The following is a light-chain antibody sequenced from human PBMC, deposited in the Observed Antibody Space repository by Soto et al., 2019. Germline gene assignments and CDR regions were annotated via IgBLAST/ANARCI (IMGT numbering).Light chain of an antibody. V-gene: IGKV3-20*01. J-gene: IGKJ2*01. CDR3: QQYGSSRRT. CDR2: GAY. Sequence: EIVLTQSPGTLSLSPGERATLSCRASQSVSSSYLAWYQQKPGQAPRLLIYGAYSRATGIPDRFSGSGSGTDCTVTTSRLEPEDVSVCYCQQYGSSRRTFGQGTKLEIK. CDR1: QSVSSSY.